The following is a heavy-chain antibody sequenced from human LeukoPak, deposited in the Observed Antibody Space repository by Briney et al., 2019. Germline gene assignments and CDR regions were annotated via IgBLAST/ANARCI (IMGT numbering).Heavy chain of an antibody. V-gene: IGHV3-7*01. D-gene: IGHD3-16*01. Sequence: GGSLRLSCAASGFSFNSDWMDWVRQAPGKGLEWEANIKHDESEKNYLDSVKGRFTISRDNAQNSLYLQLNGLRVEDTAVYYCTRRLDDWGQGTLVTVSS. J-gene: IGHJ4*02. CDR3: TRRLDD. CDR1: GFSFNSDW. CDR2: IKHDESEK.